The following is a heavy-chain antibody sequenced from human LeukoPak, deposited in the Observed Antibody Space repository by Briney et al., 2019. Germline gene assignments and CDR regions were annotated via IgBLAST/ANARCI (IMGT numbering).Heavy chain of an antibody. Sequence: SETLSLTCAVYGGSFSGYYWSWIRQPPGKGLEWIGEINHSGSTNYNPSLKSRVTISVDTSKNQFSLKLSSVTAADTAVYYCARRYSYGYRSFDYWGQGTLVTASS. J-gene: IGHJ4*02. V-gene: IGHV4-34*01. CDR2: INHSGST. CDR3: ARRYSYGYRSFDY. D-gene: IGHD5-18*01. CDR1: GGSFSGYY.